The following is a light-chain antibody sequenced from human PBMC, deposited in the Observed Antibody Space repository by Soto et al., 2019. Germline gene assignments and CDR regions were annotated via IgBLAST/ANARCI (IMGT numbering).Light chain of an antibody. Sequence: DIQMTQSPSTLSASVGDRVTNTCRASQSISSWLAWYQQKPGKAPKLLIYDASSLESGVPSRFSGSGSGTEFTLTISSLQPDDFATYYCQQYNSYLFGPGTKVDIK. CDR3: QQYNSYL. CDR1: QSISSW. CDR2: DAS. J-gene: IGKJ3*01. V-gene: IGKV1-5*01.